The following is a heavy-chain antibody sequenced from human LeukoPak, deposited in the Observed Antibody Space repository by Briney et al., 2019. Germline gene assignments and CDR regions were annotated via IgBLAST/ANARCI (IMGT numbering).Heavy chain of an antibody. D-gene: IGHD5-18*01. V-gene: IGHV4-59*01. CDR2: IDNTGTT. J-gene: IGHJ1*01. Sequence: PSETLSLTCTVSGGSISSYYWSWIRQPPGKGLEWIGYIDNTGTTNYNPSLKSRVTISLDTSKNQFSLRLSSVTAADTAVYYCARRTGYGPSRYFQHWGQGTLVTVSS. CDR3: ARRTGYGPSRYFQH. CDR1: GGSISSYY.